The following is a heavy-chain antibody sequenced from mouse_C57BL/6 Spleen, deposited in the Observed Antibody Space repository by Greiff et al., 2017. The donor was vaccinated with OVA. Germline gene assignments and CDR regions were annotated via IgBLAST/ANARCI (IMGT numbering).Heavy chain of an antibody. V-gene: IGHV3-6*01. J-gene: IGHJ3*01. CDR2: ISYDGSN. CDR1: GYSIPSGYY. Sequence: QLQQSGPGLVKPSQSLSLTCSVTGYSIPSGYYWNWIRQLPGNKLEWVGYISYDGSNNYNPSLKNRISITRDTSKNQFFLKLNSVTTEDTATYYCAGFAYWGQGTLVTVSA. CDR3: AGFAY.